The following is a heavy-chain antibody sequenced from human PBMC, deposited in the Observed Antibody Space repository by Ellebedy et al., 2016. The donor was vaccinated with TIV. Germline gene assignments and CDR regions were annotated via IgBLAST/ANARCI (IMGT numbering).Heavy chain of an antibody. J-gene: IGHJ6*02. CDR2: LTTGGVT. CDR3: AKFGSMTLSHMDV. Sequence: GESLKISCVVSGFTFSTYAMRWFRQAPGKGLEWVSALTTGGVTFYADSVKGRFTISRDSSKNTLYLQMNSLRGDDSAVYYCAKFGSMTLSHMDVWGQGTTVTVSS. CDR1: GFTFSTYA. D-gene: IGHD2-21*02. V-gene: IGHV3-23*01.